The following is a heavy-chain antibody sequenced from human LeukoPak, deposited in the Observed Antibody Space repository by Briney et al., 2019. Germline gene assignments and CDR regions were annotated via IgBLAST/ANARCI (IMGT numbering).Heavy chain of an antibody. CDR2: IYYSGST. D-gene: IGHD6-13*01. Sequence: PSETLSLTCTVSGGSISSSSYYWGWIRQPPGKGLEWIGSIYYSGSTYYNPSLKIRVTISVDTSKNQFSLKLSSVTAADTAVYYCARSIAAAGSSWFDPWGQGTLVTVSS. CDR1: GGSISSSSYY. CDR3: ARSIAAAGSSWFDP. V-gene: IGHV4-39*07. J-gene: IGHJ5*02.